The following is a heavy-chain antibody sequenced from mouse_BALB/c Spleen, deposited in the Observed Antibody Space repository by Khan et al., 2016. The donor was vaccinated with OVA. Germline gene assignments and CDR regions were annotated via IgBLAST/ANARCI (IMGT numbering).Heavy chain of an antibody. V-gene: IGHV2-6-2*01. CDR3: ARHQFPLSMDS. CDR2: IWSDGST. CDR1: GFSLTSYS. Sequence: QVQLKESGPDLVAPSQSLSITCTVSGFSLTSYSIHWVRRPPGKGLEWLVVIWSDGSTTYNSALKSRLSISKDNSKCQVFLKINSLQTDDTAMDYCARHQFPLSMDSWGQGTSVTVSA. J-gene: IGHJ4*01.